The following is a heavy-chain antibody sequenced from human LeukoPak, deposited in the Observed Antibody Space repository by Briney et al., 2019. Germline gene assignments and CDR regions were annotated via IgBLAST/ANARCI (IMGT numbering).Heavy chain of an antibody. CDR2: ISSSGSTI. V-gene: IGHV3-48*03. CDR1: GFTFSSYE. CDR3: AKNRDRGVPKYYYDRRGSSRFDL. J-gene: IGHJ2*01. Sequence: AGGSLRLSCAASGFTFSSYEMNWVRQAPGKGLEVVSYISSSGSTIYYADSVKGRFTISRDNAKNSLYLQMNSLRAEDTAVYYCAKNRDRGVPKYYYDRRGSSRFDLWGRGTLVTVSS. D-gene: IGHD3-22*01.